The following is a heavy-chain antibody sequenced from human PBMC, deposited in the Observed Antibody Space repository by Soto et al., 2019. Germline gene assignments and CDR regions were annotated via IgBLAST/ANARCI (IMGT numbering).Heavy chain of an antibody. V-gene: IGHV1-69*13. CDR3: ARVPPGDEGHYFDY. Sequence: SVKVSCKASGGTFSSYAISWVRQAPGQGLEWMGGIIPIFGTSNYAQKFQGRVTITADESTSTAYMELSRLRSEDTAVYYCARVPPGDEGHYFDYRGKGTLVTVSS. J-gene: IGHJ4*02. CDR2: IIPIFGTS. CDR1: GGTFSSYA.